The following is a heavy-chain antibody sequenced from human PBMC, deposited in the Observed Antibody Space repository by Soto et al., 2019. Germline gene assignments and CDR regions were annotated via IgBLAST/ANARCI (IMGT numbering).Heavy chain of an antibody. D-gene: IGHD5-12*01. CDR2: ISYDGSNK. J-gene: IGHJ4*02. CDR3: ARGSLDGYNYPFDY. CDR1: GFTFSSYA. Sequence: GGSLRLSCAASGFTFSSYAMHWVRQAPGKGLEWVAVISYDGSNKYYADSVKGRFTISRDNSKNTLYLQMNSLRAEDTAVYYCARGSLDGYNYPFDYWGQGTLVTVSS. V-gene: IGHV3-30-3*01.